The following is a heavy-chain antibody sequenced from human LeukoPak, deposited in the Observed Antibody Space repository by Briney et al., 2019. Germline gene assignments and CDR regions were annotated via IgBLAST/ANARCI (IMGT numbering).Heavy chain of an antibody. J-gene: IGHJ4*02. V-gene: IGHV1-8*01. Sequence: ASVKVSCKASGYTFTSYDINWVRQATGQGLEWMGWMNPNSGNTGYAQKFQGRVTMTRNTSISTAYMELSSLGSEDTAVYYCATRPAVAATFLLTRKYYFDYWGQGTLVTVSS. CDR3: ATRPAVAATFLLTRKYYFDY. CDR2: MNPNSGNT. CDR1: GYTFTSYD. D-gene: IGHD2-15*01.